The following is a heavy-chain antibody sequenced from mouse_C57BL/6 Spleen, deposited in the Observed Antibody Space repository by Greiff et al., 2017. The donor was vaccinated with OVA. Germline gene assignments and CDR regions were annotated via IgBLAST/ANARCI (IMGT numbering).Heavy chain of an antibody. CDR2: INPYNGGT. Sequence: EVQLQQSGPVLVKPGASVKMSCKASGYTFTDYYMNWVKQSHGKSLEWIGVINPYNGGTSYNQKFKGKATLTVDKSSSTAYMELNSLTSEDSAVYYCARSIRAYYFDYWGQGTTLTVSS. V-gene: IGHV1-19*01. CDR3: ARSIRAYYFDY. CDR1: GYTFTDYY. J-gene: IGHJ2*01. D-gene: IGHD3-1*01.